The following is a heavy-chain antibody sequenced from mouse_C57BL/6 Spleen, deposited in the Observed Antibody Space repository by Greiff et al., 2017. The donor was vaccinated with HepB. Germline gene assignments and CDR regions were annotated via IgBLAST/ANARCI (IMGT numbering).Heavy chain of an antibody. V-gene: IGHV5-17*01. J-gene: IGHJ2*01. CDR2: ISSGSSTI. Sequence: EVQLVESGGGLVKPGGSLKLSCAASGFTFSDYGMHWVRQSPEKGLEWVAYISSGSSTIYYADTVKGRFTISRDNAKNTLFLQMTSLRSEDTAMYYCARAYYSNYVGDYWGQGTTRTVSS. CDR1: GFTFSDYG. CDR3: ARAYYSNYVGDY. D-gene: IGHD2-5*01.